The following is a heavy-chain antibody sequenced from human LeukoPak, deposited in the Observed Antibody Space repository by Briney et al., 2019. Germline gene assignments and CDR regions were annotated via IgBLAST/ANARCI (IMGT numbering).Heavy chain of an antibody. J-gene: IGHJ4*02. Sequence: SETLSLTCTVSGGSISSYYWSWIRQPPGKGLEWIGYIYYSGSTNYNPSLKSRVTISVDTSKNQFSLKLSSVTAADTAVYYCARDDTAMATGFDYWGQGTLVTVSS. D-gene: IGHD5-18*01. CDR1: GGSISSYY. CDR2: IYYSGST. V-gene: IGHV4-59*01. CDR3: ARDDTAMATGFDY.